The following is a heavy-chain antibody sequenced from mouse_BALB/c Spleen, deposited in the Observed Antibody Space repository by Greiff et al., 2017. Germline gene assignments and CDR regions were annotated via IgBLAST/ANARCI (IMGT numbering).Heavy chain of an antibody. V-gene: IGHV5-17*02. J-gene: IGHJ2*01. Sequence: EVKVVESGGGLVQPGGSRKLSCAASGFTFSSFGMHWVRQAPEKGLEWVAYISSGSSTIYYADTVKGRFTISRDNPKNTLFLQMTSLRSEDTAMYYCARGGPLYYFDYWGQGTTLTVSS. CDR1: GFTFSSFG. CDR3: ARGGPLYYFDY. CDR2: ISSGSSTI.